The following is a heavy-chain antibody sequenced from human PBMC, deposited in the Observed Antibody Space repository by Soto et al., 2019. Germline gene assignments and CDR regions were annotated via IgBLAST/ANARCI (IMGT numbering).Heavy chain of an antibody. V-gene: IGHV3-30-3*01. CDR1: GFTFSSYA. J-gene: IGHJ6*02. D-gene: IGHD6-6*01. CDR3: AREFGRAARGWDYYYYYGMDV. CDR2: ISYDGSNK. Sequence: GGSLRLSCAASGFTFSSYAMHWVRQAPGKGLEWVAVISYDGSNKYYADSVKGRFTISRDNSKNTLYLQMNSLRAEDTAVYYCAREFGRAARGWDYYYYYGMDVWGQGTTVTVSS.